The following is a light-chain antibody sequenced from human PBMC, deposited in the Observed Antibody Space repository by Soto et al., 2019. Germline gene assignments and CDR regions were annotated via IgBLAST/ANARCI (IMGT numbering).Light chain of an antibody. J-gene: IGLJ3*02. V-gene: IGLV2-11*01. Sequence: QSVLTQPPSASGSPGQSVTISCTGSSSDVGGYNSVSWYQQHPGRAPKLIIYDVSKRPSGVPDRFSGSKSGSTASLTISGLQAEDEADYYCCSYAGSYTLWVFGGGTQLTVL. CDR1: SSDVGGYNS. CDR3: CSYAGSYTLWV. CDR2: DVS.